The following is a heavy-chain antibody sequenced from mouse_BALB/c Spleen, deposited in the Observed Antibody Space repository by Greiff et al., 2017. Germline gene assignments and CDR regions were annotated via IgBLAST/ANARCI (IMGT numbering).Heavy chain of an antibody. CDR1: GFNFKDYY. D-gene: IGHD2-10*02. CDR3: ARSYGNCVHFDY. CDR2: IDPENGNT. V-gene: IGHV14-1*02. Sequence: EVMLVESGAELVRPGASVKLSCKASGFNFKDYYMHWVKQRPEQGLEWIGWIDPENGNTIYDPKFQGKASITADTSSNTAYLQLSSLTSEDTAVYYCARSYGNCVHFDYWGQGTTLTVSS. J-gene: IGHJ2*01.